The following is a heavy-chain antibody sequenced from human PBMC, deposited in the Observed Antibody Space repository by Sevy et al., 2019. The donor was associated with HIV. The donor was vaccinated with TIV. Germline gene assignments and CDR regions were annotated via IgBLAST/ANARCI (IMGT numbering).Heavy chain of an antibody. Sequence: QSQTLSLTCAISGDSVSSSSVAWNWIRQSPSRGLEWLGRTYYMSKWYNDYARFVESRIIINPDTSRNQVSLQLSSVTPEDTAVYYYASWDHINKFFDYWGQGILVTVSS. CDR3: ASWDHINKFFDY. V-gene: IGHV6-1*01. J-gene: IGHJ4*02. D-gene: IGHD3-10*02. CDR1: GDSVSSSSVA. CDR2: TYYMSKWYN.